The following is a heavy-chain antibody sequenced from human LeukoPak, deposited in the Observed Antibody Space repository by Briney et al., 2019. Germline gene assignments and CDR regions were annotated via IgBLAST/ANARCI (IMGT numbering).Heavy chain of an antibody. V-gene: IGHV3-33*01. CDR2: IWSDGSQM. Sequence: GGSLRLSCEASGFTFSSYGMHWVRQAPGKGLEWVTVIWSDGSQMYYADSVKGRLTISRDNSKNTLSLQMDSLRAEDTAIYYCARRGSKTYDFDFWGQGTLVTVSS. CDR1: GFTFSSYG. J-gene: IGHJ4*02. CDR3: ARRGSKTYDFDF. D-gene: IGHD3-16*01.